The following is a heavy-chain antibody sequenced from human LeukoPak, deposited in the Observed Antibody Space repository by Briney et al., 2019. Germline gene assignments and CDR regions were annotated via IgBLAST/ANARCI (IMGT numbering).Heavy chain of an antibody. J-gene: IGHJ4*02. CDR1: GYTFSDYY. V-gene: IGHV1-46*01. D-gene: IGHD2-2*01. CDR3: ARSIRGCSSTPCYEDY. Sequence: GASVKVSCKASGYTFSDYYTHWVRQAPGQGLEWMGMINPSGGSTSYARKFQGRVTMTRDTSTSTVYMDLNSLRSEDTAVYFCARSIRGCSSTPCYEDYWGQGTLVTVSS. CDR2: INPSGGST.